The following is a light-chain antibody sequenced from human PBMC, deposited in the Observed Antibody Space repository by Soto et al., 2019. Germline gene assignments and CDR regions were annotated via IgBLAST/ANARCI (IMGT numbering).Light chain of an antibody. V-gene: IGKV1-39*01. CDR2: AAS. Sequence: IQMTQSQASLFDPEGARVTIPSRASQSISSYLNWYQQKPGKAPKLLIYAASSLQSGVPSRFSGSGSGTDFTLTISSLQPEDFATYYCQQSYSTQLTFGGGTKVDIK. CDR3: QQSYSTQLT. J-gene: IGKJ4*01. CDR1: QSISSY.